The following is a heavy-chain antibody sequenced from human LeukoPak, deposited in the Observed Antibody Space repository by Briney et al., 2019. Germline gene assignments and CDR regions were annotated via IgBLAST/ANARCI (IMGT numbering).Heavy chain of an antibody. V-gene: IGHV1-69*05. D-gene: IGHD5-12*01. J-gene: IGHJ4*02. CDR3: ARGTVATTLRFNFDY. Sequence: SVKVSCKASGGTFSSYAISWLRQAPGQGLEWMGGIIPIFGTANYAQKFQGRVTITTDESTSTAYMELSSLRSEETAVYYCARGTVATTLRFNFDYWGQGTLVTSPQ. CDR2: IIPIFGTA. CDR1: GGTFSSYA.